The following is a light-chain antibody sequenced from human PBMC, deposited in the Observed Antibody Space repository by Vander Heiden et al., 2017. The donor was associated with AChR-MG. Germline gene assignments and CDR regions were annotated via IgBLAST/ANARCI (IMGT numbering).Light chain of an antibody. CDR3: QHYGSSHT. J-gene: IGKJ2*01. Sequence: EIVLTQSPGTLSLSPGERATLSCRASQSVSSNYLAWYQQKPGQAPRLLIYGAANRATGIPDRFSGGGSGTDFTLTISRLEPEDFAVYYCQHYGSSHTFGQGTRLDIK. V-gene: IGKV3-20*01. CDR1: QSVSSNY. CDR2: GAA.